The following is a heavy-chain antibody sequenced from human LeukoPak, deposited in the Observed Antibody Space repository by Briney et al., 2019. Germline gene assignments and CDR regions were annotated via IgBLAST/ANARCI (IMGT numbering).Heavy chain of an antibody. Sequence: PSETLSLTCAVSGGSISSYYWSWLRQPPGKGLEWIGFIYSSGSTNYNPSLKSRVTISVDTSKNQFSLKLRSVTAADTAVYYCARDARVDSYGSGWFDPWGQGTLVTVSS. V-gene: IGHV4-59*01. CDR1: GGSISSYY. CDR3: ARDARVDSYGSGWFDP. J-gene: IGHJ5*02. D-gene: IGHD5-18*01. CDR2: IYSSGST.